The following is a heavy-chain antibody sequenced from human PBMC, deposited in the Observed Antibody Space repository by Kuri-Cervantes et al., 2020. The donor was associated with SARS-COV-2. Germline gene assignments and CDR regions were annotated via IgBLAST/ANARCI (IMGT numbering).Heavy chain of an antibody. D-gene: IGHD3-3*01. J-gene: IGHJ4*02. V-gene: IGHV4-31*01. CDR3: AKVGLGYDFWSGYYEVAAAGSLDY. CDR1: GVSISSGGYY. Sequence: LRLSCTVSGVSISSGGYYWTWIRQHPGKGLEWIGNIYSSGSTHYNPSLKSPVAISLDTSKNQFSLRLSSVTAADTAVYYCAKVGLGYDFWSGYYEVAAAGSLDYWGQGTLVTVSS. CDR2: IYSSGST.